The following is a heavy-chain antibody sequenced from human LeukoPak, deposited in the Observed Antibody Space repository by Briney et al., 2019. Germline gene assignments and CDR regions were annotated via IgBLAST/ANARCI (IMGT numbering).Heavy chain of an antibody. D-gene: IGHD3-10*01. CDR3: AKGDNYFASGTSWTGNWFDP. CDR1: GFTFEDYA. CDR2: ISWNSDSI. J-gene: IGHJ5*02. V-gene: IGHV3-9*01. Sequence: SRSLRLSCAASGFTFEDYAMHWVRQTPGKCLEWVSGISWNSDSIGYAGSVKGRFTISRDNAKNSLYLQMNSLRPEDSGLYYCAKGDNYFASGTSWTGNWFDPWGQGTQVTVSS.